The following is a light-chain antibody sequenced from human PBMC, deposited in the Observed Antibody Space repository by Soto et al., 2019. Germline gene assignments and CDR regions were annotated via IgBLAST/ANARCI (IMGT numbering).Light chain of an antibody. J-gene: IGLJ2*01. CDR1: SSNIGSNT. CDR3: ATGDDSVL. CDR2: SNN. Sequence: QSVLTQPPSASGTPGQRVTISCSGSSSNIGSNTVNWYQQVPGTAPKLLIYSNNQRPSGVPDRFSGSKSGTSASLAISGLHSEDEADYYCATGDDSVLFAGGTKLTVL. V-gene: IGLV1-44*01.